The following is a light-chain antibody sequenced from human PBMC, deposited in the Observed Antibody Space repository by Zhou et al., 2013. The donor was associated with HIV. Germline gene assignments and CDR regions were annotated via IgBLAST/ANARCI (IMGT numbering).Light chain of an antibody. V-gene: IGKV1-39*01. CDR1: QSISNY. CDR3: QQSYTSPH. Sequence: DIQMTQSPSSLSASVGDRVTITCRASQSISNYLNWYQQKAGKAPKLLIFGASSLQSGVPSRFTGSGSGTDFTLTISSLQPEDPATYYCQQSYTSPHFGQGTKLEIK. J-gene: IGKJ2*01. CDR2: GAS.